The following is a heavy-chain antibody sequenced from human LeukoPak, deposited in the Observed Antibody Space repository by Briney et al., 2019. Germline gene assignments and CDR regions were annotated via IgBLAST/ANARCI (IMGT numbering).Heavy chain of an antibody. D-gene: IGHD1-7*01. J-gene: IGHJ4*02. V-gene: IGHV3-23*01. CDR3: AKDRAELTRDVSDD. CDR2: ISGSGGST. CDR1: GFTFSNYA. Sequence: PGGSLRLSCSASGFTFSNYAMTWVRQAPGKGLEWVSVISGSGGSTDYADSVKGRFTISRDNSKNTLYLQMNSLRAEDTAVYYCAKDRAELTRDVSDDWGQGTLVTVSS.